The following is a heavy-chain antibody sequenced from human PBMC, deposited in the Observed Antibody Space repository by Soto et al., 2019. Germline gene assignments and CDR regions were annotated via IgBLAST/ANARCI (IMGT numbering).Heavy chain of an antibody. Sequence: QVQLVQSGAEVKKPGASVKVSCKASGYTFTNYGISWVRQAPGQGLEWMGWISAYNGNTKYGQKLQGRVTMTTDTYTSTAYMELRSLRSDDTAVYYCARGVGSGSYYNQYDWFDPWGQGTLVTVSP. CDR2: ISAYNGNT. V-gene: IGHV1-18*01. J-gene: IGHJ5*02. D-gene: IGHD3-10*01. CDR1: GYTFTNYG. CDR3: ARGVGSGSYYNQYDWFDP.